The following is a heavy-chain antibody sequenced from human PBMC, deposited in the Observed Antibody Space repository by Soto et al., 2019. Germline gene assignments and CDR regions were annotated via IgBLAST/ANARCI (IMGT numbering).Heavy chain of an antibody. CDR1: GFTFSSYG. D-gene: IGHD2-2*01. CDR2: IWYDGSNK. Sequence: GGSLRLSCAASGFTFSSYGMHWFRQAPGKGLEWVAVIWYDGSNKYYADSVKGRFTISRDNSKNTLYLQMNSLRAEDTAVYYCARDPEVVVPAAMNYYYYGMDVWGQGTTVTVSS. V-gene: IGHV3-33*01. J-gene: IGHJ6*02. CDR3: ARDPEVVVPAAMNYYYYGMDV.